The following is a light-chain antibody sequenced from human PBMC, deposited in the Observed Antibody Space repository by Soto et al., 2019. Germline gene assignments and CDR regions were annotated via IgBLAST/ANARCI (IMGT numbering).Light chain of an antibody. V-gene: IGKV3-11*01. Sequence: EIVLTQSPASLSLSPGETATLSCRSSQRVHYLAWYQQKHGQALRLLIYDISTRATGVPARFSGSGSATEFTLTINNLEPEDFAVYYCQQRSSPTLTFVLGTKVDIK. CDR3: QQRSSPTLT. CDR2: DIS. CDR1: QRVHY. J-gene: IGKJ1*01.